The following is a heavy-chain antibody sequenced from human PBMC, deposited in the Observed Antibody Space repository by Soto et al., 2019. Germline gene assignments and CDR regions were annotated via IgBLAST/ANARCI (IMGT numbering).Heavy chain of an antibody. CDR3: ARGQRFSDWFDP. J-gene: IGHJ5*02. Sequence: LSLTCTVSGGAISTYYWTWIRQPAGKGLEWIGPIYSSGSTKYNPSLQSRVTMSLDTSNNQFSLRLTSVTAADTAVYYCARGQRFSDWFDPWGQGTLVTVSS. CDR1: GGAISTYY. CDR2: IYSSGST. V-gene: IGHV4-4*07. D-gene: IGHD3-3*01.